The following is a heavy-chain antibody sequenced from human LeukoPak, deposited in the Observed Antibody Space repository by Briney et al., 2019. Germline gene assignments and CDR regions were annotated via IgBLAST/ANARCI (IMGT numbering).Heavy chain of an antibody. D-gene: IGHD2-2*02. V-gene: IGHV3-30*02. Sequence: GGSLRLSCAASGFIFSNFGIHWVRQAPGKGLEWVAFVRYDGSNEYYPDSVKGRFTISRDNSKNTLYLQMNSLRAEDTAVYYCAKGVVPAAIRSYYYYYMDVWGKGTTVTVSS. CDR2: VRYDGSNE. J-gene: IGHJ6*03. CDR3: AKGVVPAAIRSYYYYYMDV. CDR1: GFIFSNFG.